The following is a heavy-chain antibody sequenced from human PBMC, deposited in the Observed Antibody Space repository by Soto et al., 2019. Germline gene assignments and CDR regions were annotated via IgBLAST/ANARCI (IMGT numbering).Heavy chain of an antibody. J-gene: IGHJ6*02. CDR1: GFTFSSYS. CDR3: ARDEGMCSGGSCYPAQPYYYYYGMDV. V-gene: IGHV3-48*02. Sequence: GGSLRLSCAASGFTFSSYSMNWVRQAPGKGLEWVSYISSSSSTIYYADSVKGRFTISRDNAKNSLYLQMNSLRDEDTAVYYCARDEGMCSGGSCYPAQPYYYYYGMDVWGQGTTVTVSS. CDR2: ISSSSSTI. D-gene: IGHD2-15*01.